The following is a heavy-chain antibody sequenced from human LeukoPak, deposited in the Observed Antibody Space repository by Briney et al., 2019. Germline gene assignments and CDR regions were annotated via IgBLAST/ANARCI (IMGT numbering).Heavy chain of an antibody. CDR3: ARSTMVNTATGWFDP. CDR1: GGSISSYY. J-gene: IGHJ5*02. CDR2: IYNSGST. V-gene: IGHV4-59*12. D-gene: IGHD4/OR15-4a*01. Sequence: SETLSLTCTVSGGSISSYYRSWIRQPPGKGLEWIGYIYNSGSTNYNPSLRSRVTMSLDTSKNQISLKLSSVTAADTAMYYCARSTMVNTATGWFDPWGQGTLVTVSS.